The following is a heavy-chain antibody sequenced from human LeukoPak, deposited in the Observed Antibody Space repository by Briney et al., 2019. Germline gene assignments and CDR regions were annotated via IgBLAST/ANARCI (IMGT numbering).Heavy chain of an antibody. CDR1: GYSIRSGYS. Sequence: SETLSLTCTVSGYSIRSGYSWGWIRPPPGKGLEWMGTISHSGSTNYNPSLKSRVTMSVDTSKNQFSLKLRSVTAADTAMYYCARAYSSSWYYNWFDPWGQGTLVTVSS. CDR2: ISHSGST. J-gene: IGHJ5*02. V-gene: IGHV4-38-2*02. D-gene: IGHD6-13*01. CDR3: ARAYSSSWYYNWFDP.